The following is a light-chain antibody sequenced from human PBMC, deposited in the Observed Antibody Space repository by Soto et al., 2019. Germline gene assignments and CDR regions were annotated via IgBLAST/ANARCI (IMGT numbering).Light chain of an antibody. Sequence: ERVMTQSPATLSVSPGERATLSCRASQSVSNNLAWYQQKLGQAPRLLISDASTRATGIPARFSGSGSGTDFTLTISSLEPEDFAVYYCQQRSNLVSFGPGTKVDIK. CDR1: QSVSNN. V-gene: IGKV3-11*01. CDR2: DAS. J-gene: IGKJ1*01. CDR3: QQRSNLVS.